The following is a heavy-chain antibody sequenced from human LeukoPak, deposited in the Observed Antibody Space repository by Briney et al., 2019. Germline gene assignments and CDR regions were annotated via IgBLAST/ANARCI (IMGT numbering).Heavy chain of an antibody. CDR1: GGSFNVYY. Sequence: PSETLSLTCAVYGGSFNVYYWSWIRQPPGKGLEWIGEINHSGSTNYSPSLKSRVTISVDTSKNQFSLKLSSVTAADTAMYYCARVDGGGTTIDAFDIWGQGTMVTVSS. D-gene: IGHD1-1*01. CDR2: INHSGST. J-gene: IGHJ3*02. V-gene: IGHV4-34*01. CDR3: ARVDGGGTTIDAFDI.